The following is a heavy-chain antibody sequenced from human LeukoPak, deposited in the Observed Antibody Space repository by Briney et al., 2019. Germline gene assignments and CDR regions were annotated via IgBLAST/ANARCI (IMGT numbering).Heavy chain of an antibody. J-gene: IGHJ4*02. CDR3: ARDLSLLGYSGFDY. Sequence: GGSLRLSCAPSGFTFSHYAIRWVRHPPGKGLEWVAVISYDGSNKYYAPSVKGRFTVSRDNSRNTLYLQMNSLGAEDTAVYYCARDLSLLGYSGFDYWGQGALVTVP. CDR2: ISYDGSNK. V-gene: IGHV3-30*04. CDR1: GFTFSHYA. D-gene: IGHD5-12*01.